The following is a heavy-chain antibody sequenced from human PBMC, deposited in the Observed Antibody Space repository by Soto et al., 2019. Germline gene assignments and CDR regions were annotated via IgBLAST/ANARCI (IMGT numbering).Heavy chain of an antibody. CDR3: ARNYDSSGYWPFDY. V-gene: IGHV2-5*02. D-gene: IGHD3-22*01. CDR1: GFSLNTSGVG. CDR2: IYWDDDK. Sequence: QITLKESGPTLVKPTQTLTLTCTFSGFSLNTSGVGVGWIRQPPGKALEWLALIYWDDDKRYSPSLKSRLTITNDTSKNQVVLTMTNMDPVDTATYYCARNYDSSGYWPFDYWGQGTLVTVSS. J-gene: IGHJ4*02.